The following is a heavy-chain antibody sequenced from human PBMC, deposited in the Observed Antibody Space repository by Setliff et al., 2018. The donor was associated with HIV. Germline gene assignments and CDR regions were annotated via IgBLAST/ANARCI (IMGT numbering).Heavy chain of an antibody. V-gene: IGHV1-8*01. Sequence: ASVKVSCKASGYTFTSYDINWVRQATGQGLEWMGWMNPNSGNTGYAQKFQGRVTMTRNNSISTAYMELISLRSEDTAVYYCARGRGYYYYMDVWGTGTTVTVSS. CDR2: MNPNSGNT. D-gene: IGHD3-10*01. CDR1: GYTFTSYD. CDR3: ARGRGYYYYMDV. J-gene: IGHJ6*03.